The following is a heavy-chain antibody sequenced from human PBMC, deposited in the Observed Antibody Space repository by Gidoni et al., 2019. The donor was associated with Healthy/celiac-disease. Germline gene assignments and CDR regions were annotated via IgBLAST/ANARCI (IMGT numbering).Heavy chain of an antibody. J-gene: IGHJ5*02. CDR1: GGIFSSYA. CDR2: IIHMCGTA. V-gene: IGHV1-69*06. Sequence: QVQLVQSGAEVTKPGSSVKVSCKVSGGIFSSYAFSWVRQAPGQGLEWMGGIIHMCGTANYAEKFQGRVTIAADKSTSTAYMELNSLRSEDTAMYYCARAPPYSGSYFRWFDPWGQGTLVTVSS. CDR3: ARAPPYSGSYFRWFDP. D-gene: IGHD1-26*01.